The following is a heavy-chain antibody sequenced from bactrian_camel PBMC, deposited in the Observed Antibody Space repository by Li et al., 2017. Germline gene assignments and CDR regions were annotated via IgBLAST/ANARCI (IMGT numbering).Heavy chain of an antibody. D-gene: IGHD6*01. V-gene: IGHV3S26*01. Sequence: HVQLVESGGGSVQAGGSLRLSCGRSGFVYTGYCISWFRQAPGKEREGVAAIDAHGSAIYADSVKGRFTVSRDSAKTTVYLQMNNLKPEDTAMYYCAVGGSWAWCPGMDYWGEGTQVTVS. J-gene: IGHJ7*01. CDR1: GFVYTGYC. CDR2: IDAHGSA.